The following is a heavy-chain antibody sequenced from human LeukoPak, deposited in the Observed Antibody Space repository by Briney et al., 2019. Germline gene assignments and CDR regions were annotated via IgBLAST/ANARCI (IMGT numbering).Heavy chain of an antibody. D-gene: IGHD5-24*01. Sequence: SVKVSCKASGGTFSSYAISWVRQAPGQGLEWMGRIIPILGIANYAQKFQGRVTITADKSTSTAYMELSSLRSEDTAVYYCANLPAGYNWEVSYYYYGMDVWGQGTTVTVP. CDR2: IIPILGIA. J-gene: IGHJ6*02. CDR3: ANLPAGYNWEVSYYYYGMDV. CDR1: GGTFSSYA. V-gene: IGHV1-69*04.